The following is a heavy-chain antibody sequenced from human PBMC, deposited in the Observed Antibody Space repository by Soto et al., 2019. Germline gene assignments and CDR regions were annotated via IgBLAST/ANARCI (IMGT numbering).Heavy chain of an antibody. Sequence: GASVKVSCKASGGTFSSYTISWVRQAPGQGLEWMGRIIPILGIANYAQKFQGRVTITADKSTSTAYMELSSLRSEDTAVYYCARGTGGYCSGGSCGDAFDIWGQGTMVTVSS. V-gene: IGHV1-69*02. J-gene: IGHJ3*02. CDR1: GGTFSSYT. CDR2: IIPILGIA. D-gene: IGHD2-15*01. CDR3: ARGTGGYCSGGSCGDAFDI.